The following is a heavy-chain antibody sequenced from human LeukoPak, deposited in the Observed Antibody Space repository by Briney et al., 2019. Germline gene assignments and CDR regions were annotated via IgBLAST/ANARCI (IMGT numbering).Heavy chain of an antibody. V-gene: IGHV4-39*01. CDR2: IYYSGST. CDR1: GGSISSSSYY. CDR3: AGTAGRTYYDFWSGYYGWFDP. Sequence: SETLSLTCTVSGGSISSSSYYWGWIRQPPGKGLEWIGSIYYSGSTYYNPSLKSRVTISVDTSKNQFSLKLSSVTAADTAVYYCAGTAGRTYYDFWSGYYGWFDPWGQGTLVTVSS. J-gene: IGHJ5*02. D-gene: IGHD3-3*01.